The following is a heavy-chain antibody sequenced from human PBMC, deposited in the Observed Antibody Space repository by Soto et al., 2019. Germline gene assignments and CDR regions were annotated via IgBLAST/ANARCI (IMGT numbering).Heavy chain of an antibody. V-gene: IGHV4-59*12. CDR2: IYYSGST. CDR1: GGSISSYY. CDR3: ASVPLTGTSDY. J-gene: IGHJ4*02. Sequence: SETLSLTCTVSGGSISSYYWSWIRQPPGKGLEWIGYIYYSGSTNYNPSLKSRVTISVDTSKNQFSLKLSSVTAADTAVYYCASVPLTGTSDYWGQGTLVTVSS. D-gene: IGHD1-20*01.